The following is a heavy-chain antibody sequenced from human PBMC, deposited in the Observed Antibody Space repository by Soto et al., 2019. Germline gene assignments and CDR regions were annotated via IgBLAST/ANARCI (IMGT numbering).Heavy chain of an antibody. CDR3: ARERAAAASYWFDP. D-gene: IGHD6-13*01. V-gene: IGHV1-69*06. Sequence: SVKVSCKASGGTFSSYAISWVRQAPGQGLEWMXGXIXXXGXAXXXQXXXXRVTITADKSTSTAYMELSSLRSEDTAVYYCARERAAAASYWFDPWGQGTLVTVSS. CDR1: GGTFSSYA. J-gene: IGHJ5*02. CDR2: XIXXXGXA.